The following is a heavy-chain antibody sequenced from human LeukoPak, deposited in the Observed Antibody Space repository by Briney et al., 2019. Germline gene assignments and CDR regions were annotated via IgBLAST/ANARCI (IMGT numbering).Heavy chain of an antibody. CDR3: ARATYYYDSSGPANAFDI. CDR1: GGSFSGYY. J-gene: IGHJ3*02. V-gene: IGHV4-34*01. Sequence: PSETLSLTCAVYGGSFSGYYWSWIRQPPGKGLEWIGEINHSGSTNYNPSLKSRVTMSVDTSKNQFSLKLSSVTAADTAVYYCARATYYYDSSGPANAFDIWGQGTMVTVSS. CDR2: INHSGST. D-gene: IGHD3-22*01.